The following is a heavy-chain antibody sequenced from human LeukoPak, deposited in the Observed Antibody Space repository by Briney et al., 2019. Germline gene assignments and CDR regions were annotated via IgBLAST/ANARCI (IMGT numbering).Heavy chain of an antibody. Sequence: SEALSLTCSVSDDSITMYYWTWIRQPPGKGLEWIGYVDHTGSTNFNPSLNGRVSISRDTTKNLFSLRLRSVTAADTAVYFCARGRVSSSTWYSTYYYYFYMDVWGKGTTVTVSS. CDR3: ARGRVSSSTWYSTYYYYFYMDV. V-gene: IGHV4-59*01. J-gene: IGHJ6*03. D-gene: IGHD1-1*01. CDR2: VDHTGST. CDR1: DDSITMYY.